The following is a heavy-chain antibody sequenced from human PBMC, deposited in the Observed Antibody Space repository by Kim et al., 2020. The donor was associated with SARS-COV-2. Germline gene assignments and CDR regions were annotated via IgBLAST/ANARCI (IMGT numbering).Heavy chain of an antibody. V-gene: IGHV3-23*01. Sequence: GGSLRLSCAASGFTLSSYGMTWVRQTPGKGLEWVSSFTRDGKTYYADSVKGRFTISRDNSQNILYLQMHSRIAEDTAVHYCGDYHGVGGHYTYWGQGTLV. J-gene: IGHJ4*02. D-gene: IGHD3-10*01. CDR2: FTRDGKT. CDR1: GFTLSSYG. CDR3: GDYHGVGGHYTY.